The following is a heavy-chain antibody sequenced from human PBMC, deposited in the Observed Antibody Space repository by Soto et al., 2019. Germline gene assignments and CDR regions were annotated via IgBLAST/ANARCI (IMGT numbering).Heavy chain of an antibody. Sequence: QVQLVQSGAEVKKPESSVKVSCKAPGGTFSTYAISWVRQAPGQGLEWMGGIIPMFGTANYAQRFQDRVTLTXXESTNTGDMELSSLRSEDTAVYFCASGIQLWLRRINNGYSGWGQGTLVTVSS. CDR3: ASGIQLWLRRINNGYSG. V-gene: IGHV1-69*05. J-gene: IGHJ4*02. D-gene: IGHD5-18*01. CDR2: IIPMFGTA. CDR1: GGTFSTYA.